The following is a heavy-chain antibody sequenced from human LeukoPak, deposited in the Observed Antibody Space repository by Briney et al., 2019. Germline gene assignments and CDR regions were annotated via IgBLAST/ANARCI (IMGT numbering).Heavy chain of an antibody. J-gene: IGHJ4*02. CDR1: TFIFSGYS. CDR3: ASLRRHNYGWHFDY. D-gene: IGHD6-19*01. V-gene: IGHV3-21*06. CDR2: ISETSSYT. Sequence: AGSLRLSCAASTFIFSGYSMNWVRQAPGKGLEWVSYISETSSYTYYADSVKGRFTISRDNAKNSLYLQMNSLRADDTAIYYCASLRRHNYGWHFDYWGQGTLVTVSS.